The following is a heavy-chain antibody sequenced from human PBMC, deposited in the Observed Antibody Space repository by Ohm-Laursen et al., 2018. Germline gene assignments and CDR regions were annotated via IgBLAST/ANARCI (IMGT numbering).Heavy chain of an antibody. CDR1: GGSISSYY. D-gene: IGHD6-19*01. Sequence: SDTLSLTCTVSGGSISSYYWSWIRQPAGKGLEWIGRIYTSGSTNYNPSLKSRVTISVDTSKNQFSLKLSSVTAADTAVYYCARQESSGWYPDYWGQGTLVTVSS. V-gene: IGHV4-4*07. J-gene: IGHJ4*02. CDR2: IYTSGST. CDR3: ARQESSGWYPDY.